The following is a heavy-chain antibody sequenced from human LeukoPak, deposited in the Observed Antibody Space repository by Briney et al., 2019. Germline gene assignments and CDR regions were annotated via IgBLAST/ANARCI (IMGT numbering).Heavy chain of an antibody. CDR3: ARGHRIAAAGPIYYYYMDV. CDR1: GFKFSDHY. Sequence: GSQRLSCAASGFKFSDHYIDWVRQPPGKGLEWIGEINHSGSTNYNPSLKSRVTISVDTSKNQFSLKLSSVTAADTAVYYCARGHRIAAAGPIYYYYMDVWGKGTTVTVSS. CDR2: INHSGST. D-gene: IGHD6-13*01. V-gene: IGHV4-34*01. J-gene: IGHJ6*03.